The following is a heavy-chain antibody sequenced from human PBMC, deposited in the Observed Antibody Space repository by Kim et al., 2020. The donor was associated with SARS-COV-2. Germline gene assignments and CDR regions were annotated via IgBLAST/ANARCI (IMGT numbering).Heavy chain of an antibody. Sequence: GGSLRLSCAASGFSFSDSYINWIRQTPGRGLEWLAYISHTSRTIYYADSVRGRFTISRDNAKSSGFLEMTSLRIDDTAMYYCAGLLWDGSGYPLFDSWG. V-gene: IGHV3-11*04. D-gene: IGHD3-22*01. CDR3: AGLLWDGSGYPLFDS. CDR2: ISHTSRTI. J-gene: IGHJ4*01. CDR1: GFSFSDSY.